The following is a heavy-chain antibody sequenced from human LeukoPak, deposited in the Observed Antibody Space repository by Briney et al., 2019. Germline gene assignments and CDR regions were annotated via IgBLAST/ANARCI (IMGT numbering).Heavy chain of an antibody. D-gene: IGHD4-23*01. CDR2: ISSRSSTI. Sequence: GGSLRLSCAASGFTFSSYNMNWVRQAPGKGLEWVSYISSRSSTIYYADSVKGRFTISRDNSKNTLYLQMNSLRAEDTAVYYCARATRWQKSYYFDYWGQGTLVTVSS. CDR1: GFTFSSYN. CDR3: ARATRWQKSYYFDY. V-gene: IGHV3-48*01. J-gene: IGHJ4*02.